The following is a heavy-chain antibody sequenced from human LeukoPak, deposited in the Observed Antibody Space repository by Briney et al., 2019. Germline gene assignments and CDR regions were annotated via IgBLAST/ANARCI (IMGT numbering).Heavy chain of an antibody. J-gene: IGHJ4*02. CDR1: GGSISSRGDY. D-gene: IGHD1-1*01. CDR2: IYYTGST. V-gene: IGHV4-39*07. CDR3: ARIQPTGTTGGGDFDY. Sequence: SETLSLTCIVWGGSISSRGDYGGWIRQPPEKGLEWIGSIYYTGSTYYNPSLKSRVTISVDTSKNQFSLKLSSVTAADTAVYYCARIQPTGTTGGGDFDYWGQGTLVTVSS.